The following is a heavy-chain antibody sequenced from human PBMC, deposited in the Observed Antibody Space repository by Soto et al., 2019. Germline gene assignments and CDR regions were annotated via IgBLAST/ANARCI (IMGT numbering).Heavy chain of an antibody. CDR3: AKNQERELPRVIDF. V-gene: IGHV3-23*01. Sequence: TGGSLRLSCAPSGLTFSNYDMSWVRQAPGGGLEWVSSMSGSSSTTYYADSVRGRFTISRDRSKNTLYLQMSSLRAEDTALYYCAKNQERELPRVIDFWGQGTLVTVSS. J-gene: IGHJ4*02. CDR1: GLTFSNYD. CDR2: MSGSSSTT. D-gene: IGHD1-7*01.